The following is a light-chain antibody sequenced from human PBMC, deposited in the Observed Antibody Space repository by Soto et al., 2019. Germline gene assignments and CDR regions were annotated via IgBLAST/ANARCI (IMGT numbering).Light chain of an antibody. V-gene: IGLV2-14*01. J-gene: IGLJ1*01. Sequence: QSALTQSASVSGSPGQSITISCTGTSSDVGAYNRVSWYQQHTGKAPKLMIYEVSNRPSGVSNRFSGSKSGNTASLTISGLQAEDEADYYCTSYTSSTSYVFGTGTKLTVL. CDR2: EVS. CDR1: SSDVGAYNR. CDR3: TSYTSSTSYV.